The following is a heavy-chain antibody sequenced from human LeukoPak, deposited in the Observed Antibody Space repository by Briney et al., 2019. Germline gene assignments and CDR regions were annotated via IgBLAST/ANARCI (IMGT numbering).Heavy chain of an antibody. Sequence: GASVKVSCKVSGYTLTELAMHWVRQAPGKGLEWMGGINPEDGETIYARKFQGRVTMTEDTSTDTAYMELSSLRSEDTAVYYCTTDRSYCAGDCYVWFDPWGQGTLVTVSS. V-gene: IGHV1-24*01. CDR3: TTDRSYCAGDCYVWFDP. J-gene: IGHJ5*02. D-gene: IGHD2-21*02. CDR1: GYTLTELA. CDR2: INPEDGET.